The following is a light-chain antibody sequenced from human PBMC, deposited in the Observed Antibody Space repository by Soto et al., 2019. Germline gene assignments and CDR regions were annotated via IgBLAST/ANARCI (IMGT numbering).Light chain of an antibody. CDR1: QSLFSSSDNRHY. CDR3: QQCYSPPYT. V-gene: IGKV4-1*01. Sequence: DIAMTQSPDSLAVSLGERATINCKSSQSLFSSSDNRHYLAWYQQKLGQPPNLLIYWASTRGSGVPDRFSGSGSGKNFTLTISSLQAEDLAVYHCQQCYSPPYTFGQGTKLAIK. CDR2: WAS. J-gene: IGKJ2*01.